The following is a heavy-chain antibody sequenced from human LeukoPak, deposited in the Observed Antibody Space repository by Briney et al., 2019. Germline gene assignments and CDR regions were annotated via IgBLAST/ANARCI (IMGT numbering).Heavy chain of an antibody. Sequence: GGSLRLSCAVSGITLSNYGMSWVRQAPGKGLEWVAGISNSGGRTKYADSVKGRFTVSRDNPKNALYLQMNSLRAEDTAVYFCAKRGVVIRVILVGFHKEAYYFDSWGQGALVTVSS. CDR3: AKRGVVIRVILVGFHKEAYYFDS. D-gene: IGHD3-22*01. CDR1: GITLSNYG. V-gene: IGHV3-23*01. J-gene: IGHJ4*02. CDR2: ISNSGGRT.